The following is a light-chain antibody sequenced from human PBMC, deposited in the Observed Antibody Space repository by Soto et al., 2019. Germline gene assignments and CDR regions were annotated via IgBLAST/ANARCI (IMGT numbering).Light chain of an antibody. CDR2: GAS. CDR1: QSVSSY. V-gene: IGKV3-15*01. CDR3: QQYNNWPPELT. Sequence: EIVLTQSPVTLSLSPGEGATLSCRASQSVSSYLAWYQQKPGQAPRLLIYGASTRAAGIPARFSGSGSGTEFTLTISSLQSEDFAVYYCQQYNNWPPELTFGGGTKVDIK. J-gene: IGKJ4*01.